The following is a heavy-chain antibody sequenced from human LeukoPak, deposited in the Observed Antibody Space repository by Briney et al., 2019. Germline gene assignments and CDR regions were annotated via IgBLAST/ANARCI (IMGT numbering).Heavy chain of an antibody. CDR1: GGTFSSYA. V-gene: IGHV1-69*06. J-gene: IGHJ4*02. D-gene: IGHD6-19*01. CDR3: ARDPHSIYSSGWYRPHFDY. CDR2: IIPIFGTA. Sequence: ASVKVSCKASGGTFSSYAISWVRQAPGQGLEWMGGIIPIFGTANYAQKFQGRVTITADKSTSTAYMELSSLRSEDTAVYYCARDPHSIYSSGWYRPHFDYWGQGTLVTVSS.